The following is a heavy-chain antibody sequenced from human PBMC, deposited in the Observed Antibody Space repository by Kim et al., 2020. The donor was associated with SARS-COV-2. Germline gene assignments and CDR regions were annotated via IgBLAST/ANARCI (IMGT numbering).Heavy chain of an antibody. J-gene: IGHJ6*02. V-gene: IGHV4-59*01. CDR2: IYYSGST. Sequence: SETLSLTCTVSGGSISSYYWSWIRQPPGKGLEWIGYIYYSGSTNYNPSLKSRVTISVDTSKNQFSLKLSSVTAADTAVYYCARSLYSSSWTYYGMDVGG. CDR1: GGSISSYY. CDR3: ARSLYSSSWTYYGMDV. D-gene: IGHD6-13*01.